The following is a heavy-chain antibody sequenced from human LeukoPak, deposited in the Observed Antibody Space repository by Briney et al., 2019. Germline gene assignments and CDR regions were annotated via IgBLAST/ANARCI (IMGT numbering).Heavy chain of an antibody. V-gene: IGHV2-5*02. CDR3: AHRRQLNWNYDRYDAFDI. CDR1: GFSLNTSGVG. D-gene: IGHD1-7*01. Sequence: SGPTLVKPTQTLTLTCTFSGFSLNTSGVGVSWIRQPPGKALEWLALIYWDDDKRYSPSLKSRLTITKDTSKNQVVLTMTNMDPVDTATYYCAHRRQLNWNYDRYDAFDIWGQGTMVTVSS. CDR2: IYWDDDK. J-gene: IGHJ3*02.